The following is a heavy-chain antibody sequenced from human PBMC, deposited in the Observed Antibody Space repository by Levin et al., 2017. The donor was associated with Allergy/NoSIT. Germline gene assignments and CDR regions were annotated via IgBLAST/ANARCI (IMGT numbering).Heavy chain of an antibody. Sequence: PGESLKISCAASGFTFSSYGMHWVRQAPGKGLEWVAVISYDGSNKYYADSVKGRFTISRDNSKNTLYLQMNSLRAEDTAVYYCAKDLRGRSLGGYSGYDGGLDYWGQGTLVTVSS. V-gene: IGHV3-30*18. CDR1: GFTFSSYG. D-gene: IGHD5-12*01. J-gene: IGHJ4*02. CDR2: ISYDGSNK. CDR3: AKDLRGRSLGGYSGYDGGLDY.